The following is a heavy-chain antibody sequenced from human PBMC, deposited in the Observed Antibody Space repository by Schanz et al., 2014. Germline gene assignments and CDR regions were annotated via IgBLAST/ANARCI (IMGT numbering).Heavy chain of an antibody. CDR1: GGTFSSYT. CDR2: IIPILGIT. CDR3: SGGLGDERWLDLNEAFDI. D-gene: IGHD6-19*01. Sequence: QVQLVQSGAEVMKPGSSVKVSCKASGGTFSSYTINWVRQAPGQGLEWMGRIIPILGITNVAQTFQDRVTITADKSTRAGYMEQSKLKTEDTGGQYWSGGLGDERWLDLNEAFDIWGQGTIVTVSS. V-gene: IGHV1-69*02. J-gene: IGHJ3*02.